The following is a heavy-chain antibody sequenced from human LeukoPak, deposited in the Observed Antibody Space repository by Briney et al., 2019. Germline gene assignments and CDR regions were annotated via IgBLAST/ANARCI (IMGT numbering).Heavy chain of an antibody. Sequence: ASVKVSCKASGFTFTSSAVQWVRQARGQRLEWIGWIVVGSGNTNYAQKFQERVAITRDMSTSTAYMELSSLRSEDTAVYYCAAGDIVVVPAAILWGQGTLVTVSS. J-gene: IGHJ4*02. CDR1: GFTFTSSA. D-gene: IGHD2-2*01. V-gene: IGHV1-58*01. CDR3: AAGDIVVVPAAIL. CDR2: IVVGSGNT.